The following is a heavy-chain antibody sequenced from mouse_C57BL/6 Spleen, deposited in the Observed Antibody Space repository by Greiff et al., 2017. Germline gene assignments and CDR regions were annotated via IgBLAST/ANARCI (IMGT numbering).Heavy chain of an antibody. V-gene: IGHV1-18*01. CDR3: ARGGFSYYSNFSYAMDY. CDR1: GYTFTDYN. Sequence: EVQLQQSGPELVKPGASVKISCKASGYTFTDYNMDWVKQSHGQSLEWIGDINPNNGGTIYNQKFKGKATLTVDKSSSTAYMELRSLTSEDTAVYYCARGGFSYYSNFSYAMDYWGQGTSVTVSS. J-gene: IGHJ4*01. D-gene: IGHD2-5*01. CDR2: INPNNGGT.